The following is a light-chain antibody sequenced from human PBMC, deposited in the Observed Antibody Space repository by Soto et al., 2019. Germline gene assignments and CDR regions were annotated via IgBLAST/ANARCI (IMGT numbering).Light chain of an antibody. Sequence: EIVLTQSPCTLSLSPGERATLSCRASQSVSSSYLAWYQQKPGQAPRLLIYGASSRATGIPDRFSGSRSGTDFTLTISRLEPEDFAVYYCQQYGSSPPVTFGGGTKVDIK. CDR3: QQYGSSPPVT. CDR2: GAS. V-gene: IGKV3-20*01. CDR1: QSVSSSY. J-gene: IGKJ4*01.